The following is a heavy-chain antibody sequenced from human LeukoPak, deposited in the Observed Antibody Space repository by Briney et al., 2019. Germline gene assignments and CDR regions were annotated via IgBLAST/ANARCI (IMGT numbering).Heavy chain of an antibody. D-gene: IGHD1-1*01. Sequence: PSETLSLTCAVYGGSFSGYYWSWIRQPPGKGLEWIGEINHSGSTNYNPSLKSRVTISVDTSKNQSSLKLSSVTAADTAVYYCARGYPNERYNWFDPWGQGTLVTVSS. CDR1: GGSFSGYY. CDR3: ARGYPNERYNWFDP. J-gene: IGHJ5*02. CDR2: INHSGST. V-gene: IGHV4-34*01.